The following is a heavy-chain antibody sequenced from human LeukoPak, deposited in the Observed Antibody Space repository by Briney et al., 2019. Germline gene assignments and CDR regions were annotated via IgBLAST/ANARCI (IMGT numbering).Heavy chain of an antibody. CDR1: GGSISSSSYY. J-gene: IGHJ4*02. CDR2: TFYSGNT. Sequence: SETLSLTCTVSGGSISSSSYYWGWIRQPQGKSLEWIGSTFYSGNTYYNPSLRSRVTISVDISKNQFSLKLSSVTAADTAVYYCARRGYYDSSGHFDYWGQGTLVTVSS. V-gene: IGHV4-39*01. CDR3: ARRGYYDSSGHFDY. D-gene: IGHD3-22*01.